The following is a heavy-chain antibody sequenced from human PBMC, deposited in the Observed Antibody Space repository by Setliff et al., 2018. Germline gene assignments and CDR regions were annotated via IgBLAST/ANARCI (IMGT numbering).Heavy chain of an antibody. CDR1: APIFNSYG. Sequence: ASVQVSCKSSAPIFNSYGISWVRQAPGQGLEWMGWISSYNDITNYAQRFQGRVTMTTDTSTSVAYMELRSLRSDDTAVYYCAISTLSICSGGSCPNAFDVWGQGTMVTVSS. D-gene: IGHD2-15*01. CDR3: AISTLSICSGGSCPNAFDV. V-gene: IGHV1-18*01. J-gene: IGHJ3*01. CDR2: ISSYNDIT.